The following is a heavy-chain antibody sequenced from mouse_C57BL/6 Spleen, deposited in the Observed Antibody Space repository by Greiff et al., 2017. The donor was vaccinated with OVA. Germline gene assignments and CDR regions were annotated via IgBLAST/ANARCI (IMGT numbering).Heavy chain of an antibody. CDR3: ARERITTVAPAVDY. CDR1: GYTFTSYW. V-gene: IGHV1-72*01. D-gene: IGHD1-1*01. J-gene: IGHJ4*01. Sequence: QVQLQQSGAELVKPGASVKLSCKASGYTFTSYWMHWVKQRPGRGLEWIGRIDPNSGGTKYNEKFKSKATLTVDKPSSTAYMQLSSLTSEDSAVYYCARERITTVAPAVDYWGQGTSVTVSS. CDR2: IDPNSGGT.